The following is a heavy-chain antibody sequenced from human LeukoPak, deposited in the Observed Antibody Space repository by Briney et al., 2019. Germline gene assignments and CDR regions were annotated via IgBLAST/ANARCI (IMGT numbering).Heavy chain of an antibody. J-gene: IGHJ4*02. V-gene: IGHV3-74*01. CDR2: INSDGSST. CDR1: GFTFSSYW. Sequence: PGGSLRLSCAASGFTFSSYWMHWVRQAPGKGLVWVSRINSDGSSTSYADSVKGRFTISRDNAKNTLYLQMNSLRAEDTAVYYCACDTAMAQLFGYWGQGTLVTVSS. D-gene: IGHD5-18*01. CDR3: ACDTAMAQLFGY.